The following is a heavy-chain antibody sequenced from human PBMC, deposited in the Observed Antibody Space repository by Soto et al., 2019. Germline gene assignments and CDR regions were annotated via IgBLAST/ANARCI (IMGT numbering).Heavy chain of an antibody. CDR1: GFTFSSSA. J-gene: IGHJ3*02. V-gene: IGHV3-23*01. D-gene: IGHD3-22*01. CDR3: AKELPRAGPPTMIVAGYACDI. CDR2: ISGSGGST. Sequence: EVQLLESGGGLVQPGGSLRLSCAASGFTFSSSAMSWVRQAQGKGLEWVSAISGSGGSTYYADSVKGRFTISRDTSKNTLYLHMNSLRAEDTAVYDCAKELPRAGPPTMIVAGYACDIWGQGTMVTVSS.